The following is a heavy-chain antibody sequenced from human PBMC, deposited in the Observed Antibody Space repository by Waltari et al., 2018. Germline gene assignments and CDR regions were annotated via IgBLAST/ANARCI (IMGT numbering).Heavy chain of an antibody. CDR3: ARGSYDSTDYYFDY. V-gene: IGHV4-38-2*01. D-gene: IGHD3-22*01. Sequence: QVQLQESGPGLVKPSETLSLTCAVSGYSISSGYYWGWIRQPPGKGLEWIGSIYHGGSTYYNPSLKSRVTISVDTSKNQFSLKLSSVTAADTAVYYCARGSYDSTDYYFDYWGQGTLVTVSS. CDR2: IYHGGST. CDR1: GYSISSGYY. J-gene: IGHJ4*02.